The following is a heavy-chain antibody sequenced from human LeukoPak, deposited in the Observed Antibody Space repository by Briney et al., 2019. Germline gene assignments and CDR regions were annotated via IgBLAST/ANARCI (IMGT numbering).Heavy chain of an antibody. CDR1: GFTFSSYN. CDR2: ISTTSNYI. Sequence: PGGSLRLSXAASGFTFSSYNMNWVRQAPGRGLEWVSSISTTSNYIYYADSVKGRFTISRGNAKNSLYLQTNSLRAEDTAVYYCARVHSGSPHWGQGTLVTVSS. D-gene: IGHD1-26*01. V-gene: IGHV3-21*01. J-gene: IGHJ4*02. CDR3: ARVHSGSPH.